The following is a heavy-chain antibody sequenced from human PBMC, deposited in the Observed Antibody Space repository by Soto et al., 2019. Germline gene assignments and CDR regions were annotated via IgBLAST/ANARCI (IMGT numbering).Heavy chain of an antibody. Sequence: PGGSLRLSCAASGFTFSDYYMSWIRQAPGKGLEWVSYISSSGSTIYYADSVKGRFTISRDNAKNSLYLQMNSLRAEDTAVYYCARDPISHCSSTSCHRSPEDYWGQGTLVTVSS. D-gene: IGHD2-2*01. V-gene: IGHV3-11*01. CDR3: ARDPISHCSSTSCHRSPEDY. CDR1: GFTFSDYY. J-gene: IGHJ4*02. CDR2: ISSSGSTI.